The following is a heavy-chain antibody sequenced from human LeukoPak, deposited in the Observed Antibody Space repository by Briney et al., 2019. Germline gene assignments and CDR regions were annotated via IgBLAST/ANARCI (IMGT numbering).Heavy chain of an antibody. D-gene: IGHD2-15*01. CDR1: GDSMDTYY. J-gene: IGHJ6*03. CDR2: IYYSGST. Sequence: SETLSLTCTVSGDSMDTYYWSWIRQPPGKGLEWIGFIYYSGSTNYNPSLKSRVTISVDTSKNQFSLNLSSVTAADTAVYYCARGGGSGYYYYYMDVWGKGTTVTISS. CDR3: ARGGGSGYYYYYMDV. V-gene: IGHV4-59*01.